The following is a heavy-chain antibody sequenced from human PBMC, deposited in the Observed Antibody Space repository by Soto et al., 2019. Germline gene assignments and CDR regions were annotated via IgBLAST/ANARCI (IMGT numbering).Heavy chain of an antibody. CDR1: GFTFSSYS. CDR2: ISSSSSYI. CDR3: ASSYYDFWSGYSPY. D-gene: IGHD3-3*01. Sequence: GGSLRLSCAASGFTFSSYSMNWVRQAPGKGLEWVSSISSSSSYIYYADSVKGRFTISRDNAKNSLYLQMNSLRAEDTAVYYCASSYYDFWSGYSPYWGQGTLVTVSS. J-gene: IGHJ4*02. V-gene: IGHV3-21*01.